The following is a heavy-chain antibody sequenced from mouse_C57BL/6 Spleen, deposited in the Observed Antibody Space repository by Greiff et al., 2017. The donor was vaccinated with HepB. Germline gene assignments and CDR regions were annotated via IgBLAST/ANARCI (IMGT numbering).Heavy chain of an antibody. V-gene: IGHV1-69*01. Sequence: QVQLQQPGAELVMPGASVKLSCKASGYTFTSYWMHWVKQRPGQGLEWIGEIDPSDSYTNYNQKFKGKSTLTVDKSSSTAYMQLSSLTSEDSAVYYCAREITTSRYFDYWGQGTTLTVSS. CDR1: GYTFTSYW. J-gene: IGHJ2*01. D-gene: IGHD2-4*01. CDR2: IDPSDSYT. CDR3: AREITTSRYFDY.